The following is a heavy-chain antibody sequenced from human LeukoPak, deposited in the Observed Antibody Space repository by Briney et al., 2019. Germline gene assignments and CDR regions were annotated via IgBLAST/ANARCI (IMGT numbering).Heavy chain of an antibody. CDR3: AKLTGIVVVPAAGFDY. V-gene: IGHV3-23*01. Sequence: SGGSLRLSCAASGFTFSRFAMRWVRQAPGKGLEWVSAISGSGGSTYYADSVKGRFTISRDNSKSTLYLQMNSLRVEDTALYYCAKLTGIVVVPAAGFDYWGQGTLVTVSS. D-gene: IGHD2-2*01. CDR1: GFTFSRFA. J-gene: IGHJ4*02. CDR2: ISGSGGST.